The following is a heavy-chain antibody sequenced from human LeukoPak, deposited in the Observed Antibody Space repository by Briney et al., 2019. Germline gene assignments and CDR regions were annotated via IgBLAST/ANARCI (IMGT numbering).Heavy chain of an antibody. Sequence: SETLSLTCAVYGGSFSGYYWSWIRQPPGKGLGWIGEINHSGSTNYNPSLKSRVTISVDTSKNQFSLKLSSVTAADTAVYYCAISSTLDAFDIWGQGAMVTVSS. V-gene: IGHV4-34*01. J-gene: IGHJ3*02. D-gene: IGHD6-13*01. CDR1: GGSFSGYY. CDR2: INHSGST. CDR3: AISSTLDAFDI.